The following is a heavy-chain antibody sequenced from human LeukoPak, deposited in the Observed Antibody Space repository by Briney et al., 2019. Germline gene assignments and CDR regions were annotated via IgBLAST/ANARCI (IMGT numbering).Heavy chain of an antibody. J-gene: IGHJ3*02. D-gene: IGHD2-21*02. CDR2: ISGSGGST. V-gene: IGHV3-23*01. CDR3: ASDSVVVTADDAFDI. Sequence: PGGSLRLSCAASGFTFSSYAMSWVRQALGKGLEWVSAISGSGGSTYYADSVKGRFTISRDNSKNTLYLQMNSLRAEDTAVYYCASDSVVVTADDAFDIWGQGTMVTVSS. CDR1: GFTFSSYA.